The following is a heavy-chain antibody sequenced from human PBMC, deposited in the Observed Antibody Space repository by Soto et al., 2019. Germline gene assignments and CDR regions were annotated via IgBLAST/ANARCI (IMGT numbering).Heavy chain of an antibody. Sequence: ASVKVSCKASGYTFTGYYMHWVRQAPGQGLEWMGWINPNSGGTNYAQKFQGWVTMTRDTSISTAYMELSRLRSDDTAVYYCARDTRVVVAATPSGYYYGMDVWGQGTTVTVSS. CDR1: GYTFTGYY. CDR3: ARDTRVVVAATPSGYYYGMDV. V-gene: IGHV1-2*04. D-gene: IGHD2-15*01. CDR2: INPNSGGT. J-gene: IGHJ6*02.